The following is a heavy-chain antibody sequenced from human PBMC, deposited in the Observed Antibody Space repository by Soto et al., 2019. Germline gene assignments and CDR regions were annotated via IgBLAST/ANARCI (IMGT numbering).Heavy chain of an antibody. Sequence: PGGSLRLSCAASGFTFSKYAMTWARQAPGKGLEWVSAISYNGGGTYYVDSVKGRFTVSRDNSKNTLYLQMNSLRAEDTAVYYCAKRSSSSTFDYWGQGTLVTVSS. J-gene: IGHJ4*02. V-gene: IGHV3-23*01. CDR2: ISYNGGGT. CDR1: GFTFSKYA. D-gene: IGHD6-6*01. CDR3: AKRSSSSTFDY.